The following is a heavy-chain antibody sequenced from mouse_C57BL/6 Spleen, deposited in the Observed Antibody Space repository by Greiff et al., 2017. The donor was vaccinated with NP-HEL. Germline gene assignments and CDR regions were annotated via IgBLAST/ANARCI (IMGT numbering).Heavy chain of an antibody. CDR1: GFNIKDYY. V-gene: IGHV14-2*01. CDR2: IDPEDGET. CDR3: ARITTVVADFDY. D-gene: IGHD1-1*01. J-gene: IGHJ2*01. Sequence: VPLPSSFSELVKPGASVKLSCTASGFNIKDYYMHWVKQRTEQGLEWIGRIDPEDGETKYAPKFQGKATITADTSSNTAYLQLSSLTSEDTAVYYCARITTVVADFDYWGQGTTLTVSS.